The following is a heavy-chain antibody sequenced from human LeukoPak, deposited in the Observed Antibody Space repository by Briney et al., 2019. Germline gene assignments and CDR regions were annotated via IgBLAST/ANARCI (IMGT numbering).Heavy chain of an antibody. CDR3: AKGEVYSSGFGFFDY. V-gene: IGHV3-9*03. J-gene: IGHJ4*02. Sequence: GGSLRLSCVASGFTFDDYAMHWVRQAPGKGLEWVSGISWNSGTIKYADSVEGRFTVSRDNAKNSLYLQMNSLRPEDMALYYCAKGEVYSSGFGFFDYWGRGTLVTVSS. CDR1: GFTFDDYA. D-gene: IGHD3-22*01. CDR2: ISWNSGTI.